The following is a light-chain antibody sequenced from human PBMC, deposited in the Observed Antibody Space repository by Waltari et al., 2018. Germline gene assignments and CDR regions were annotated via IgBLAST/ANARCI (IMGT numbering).Light chain of an antibody. CDR2: GAS. J-gene: IGKJ1*01. CDR1: QRVSSSY. Sequence: EIVLTQSPGTLSLSPGARATLSCRASQRVSSSYLAWYQQKPGQAPRLLIYGASSRATGIPDRFSGSGSGTDFTLTIRRLEPEEGAVYFCQQYGSSPTFGQGTKVEIK. V-gene: IGKV3-20*01. CDR3: QQYGSSPT.